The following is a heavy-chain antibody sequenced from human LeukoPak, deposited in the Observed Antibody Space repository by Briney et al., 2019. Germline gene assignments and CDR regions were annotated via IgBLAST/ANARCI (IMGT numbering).Heavy chain of an antibody. D-gene: IGHD6-25*01. V-gene: IGHV4-31*03. CDR3: ARDQRAGFDH. CDR2: IYYSGST. J-gene: IGHJ4*02. Sequence: SQTLSLTCTVSGGSISSGGYYWSWIRQHPGKGLEWIGYIYYSGSTYYNPSLKSRVTISVDTSKNQFSLKLSSVTAADTAVYYCARDQRAGFDHWGQGTLVTVSS. CDR1: GGSISSGGYY.